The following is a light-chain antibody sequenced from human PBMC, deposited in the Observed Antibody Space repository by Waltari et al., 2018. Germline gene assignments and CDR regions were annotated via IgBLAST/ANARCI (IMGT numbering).Light chain of an antibody. Sequence: EIVLTQSQDILSFSPGERATLSCRANQSVGTYLAWYQHRPGQSTRLLIYDASYRATGIPARFSGSGSETDFTLTIRSLQPEDFAVYYCQQRRNWPLTFGGGTRVQI. CDR2: DAS. CDR3: QQRRNWPLT. J-gene: IGKJ4*01. V-gene: IGKV3-11*01. CDR1: QSVGTY.